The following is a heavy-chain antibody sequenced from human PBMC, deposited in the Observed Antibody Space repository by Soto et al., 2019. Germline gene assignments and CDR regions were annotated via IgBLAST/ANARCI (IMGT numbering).Heavy chain of an antibody. V-gene: IGHV3-30-3*01. CDR2: ISDDGSSQ. D-gene: IGHD1-26*01. J-gene: IGHJ6*04. CDR3: DKDSGDGVARGNYYFSYGLGV. Sequence: QVQLMESGGGVVQPGMSLRLSCASDEFTFSSDGMHWVRQAPGKGLEWVATISDDGSSQDYADSVQVRFTISRDNSQNTLYLQMNSLIDEDTAVYYCDKDSGDGVARGNYYFSYGLGVCVKGTPVTVSS. CDR1: EFTFSSDG.